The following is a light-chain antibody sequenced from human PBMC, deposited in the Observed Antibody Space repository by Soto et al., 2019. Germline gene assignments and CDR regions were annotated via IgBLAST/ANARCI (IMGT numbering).Light chain of an antibody. CDR1: SGHSTYA. CDR2: LNSDGSH. Sequence: QPVLTQSPSASASLGASVKLTCTLSSGHSTYAIAWHQQQPEKGPRYLMKLNSDGSHSKGDGIPDRFSGSSSGAERHLTSSSRQSEDEADYYCQTWGTAIHDVVFGGGTKVTVL. CDR3: QTWGTAIHDVV. J-gene: IGLJ2*01. V-gene: IGLV4-69*01.